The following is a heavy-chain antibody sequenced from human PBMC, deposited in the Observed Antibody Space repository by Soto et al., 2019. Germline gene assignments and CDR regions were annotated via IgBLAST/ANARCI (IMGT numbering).Heavy chain of an antibody. J-gene: IGHJ3*02. CDR1: GYTFINYG. CDR2: ISAYKRET. Sequence: QVQLVQSGAEVKKPGASVKVSCQASGYTFINYGVSWVRQAPGQGLEWMGWISAYKRETNYAQTLQGRVTLTTDTSTSTVYMELRSLRSDDTAVYYCARDIIYCGGDCWDATFDIWGQGTMITVSS. CDR3: ARDIIYCGGDCWDATFDI. V-gene: IGHV1-18*01. D-gene: IGHD2-21*02.